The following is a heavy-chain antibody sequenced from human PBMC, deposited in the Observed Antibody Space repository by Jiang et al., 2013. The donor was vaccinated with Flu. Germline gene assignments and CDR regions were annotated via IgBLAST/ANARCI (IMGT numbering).Heavy chain of an antibody. CDR2: INWNSGSL. D-gene: IGHD3-9*01. CDR1: GFSFRDYG. V-gene: IGHV3-9*01. J-gene: IGHJ4*02. CDR3: AATLGYFETTGYNFEF. Sequence: GRSLRLSCAASGFSFRDYGMHWVRQAPGKGLEWVSGINWNSGSLGYADSVKGRFIVSRDNDKKSLHLQMDSLRTEDTAFYYCAATLGYFETTGYNFEFWGQGTLVTVSS.